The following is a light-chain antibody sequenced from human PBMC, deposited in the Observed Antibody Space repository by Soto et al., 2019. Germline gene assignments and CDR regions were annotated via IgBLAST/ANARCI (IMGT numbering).Light chain of an antibody. CDR2: DVR. J-gene: IGLJ1*01. CDR3: SSYTTISTYV. CDR1: SSDVGGYNY. V-gene: IGLV2-14*01. Sequence: QSVLTQPASVSGSPGQSITISCTGTSSDVGGYNYVSWYQQHPGKAPKLMIYDVRNRPSGVSNRFSGSKSVNTASLTISGLQAEDDADYYCSSYTTISTYVFGTGTKVTV.